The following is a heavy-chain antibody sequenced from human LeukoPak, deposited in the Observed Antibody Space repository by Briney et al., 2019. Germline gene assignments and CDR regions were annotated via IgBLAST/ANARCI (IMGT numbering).Heavy chain of an antibody. CDR1: GGYVNRGTFF. V-gene: IGHV4-61*01. D-gene: IGHD3-22*01. CDR2: ISNSGST. J-gene: IGHJ4*02. CDR3: ARSPSGYRFDS. Sequence: AETLSLTCAVSGGYVNRGTFFWAWIRKPPGKGLEWIGYISNSGSTNYHPSLKSRVTISSDTSKTQFTLKLTSVTAADTAVYYCARSPSGYRFDSWGQGTLVTVSS.